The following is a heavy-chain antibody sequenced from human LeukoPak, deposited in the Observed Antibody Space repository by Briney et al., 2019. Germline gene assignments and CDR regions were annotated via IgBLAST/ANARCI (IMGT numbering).Heavy chain of an antibody. D-gene: IGHD2-21*02. CDR1: GFTFSSNY. Sequence: PGGSLRLSCAASGFTFSSNYMICVRQAPGKGLEWVSIIHSGGSTYYADSVKGRFTISRDNSKNTLYLQMNRPRTKETAVYYRTRANTATIHGVDPWGQGTLVTVSS. J-gene: IGHJ5*02. V-gene: IGHV3-53*01. CDR2: IHSGGST. CDR3: TRANTATIHGVDP.